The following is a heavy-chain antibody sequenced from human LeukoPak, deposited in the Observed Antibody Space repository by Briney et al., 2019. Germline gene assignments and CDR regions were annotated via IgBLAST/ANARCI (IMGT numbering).Heavy chain of an antibody. CDR1: GASINSGGYY. Sequence: PSETLSLTCSVSGASINSGGYYWSWIRQHPGKDLEWIGYIYYTGSTYYNPSLESRVTISLDTSKNQFSLELSSVTAADTAVYYCARVKVPAASGFDYWGQGTLVTVSS. D-gene: IGHD2-2*01. CDR2: IYYTGST. J-gene: IGHJ4*02. CDR3: ARVKVPAASGFDY. V-gene: IGHV4-31*03.